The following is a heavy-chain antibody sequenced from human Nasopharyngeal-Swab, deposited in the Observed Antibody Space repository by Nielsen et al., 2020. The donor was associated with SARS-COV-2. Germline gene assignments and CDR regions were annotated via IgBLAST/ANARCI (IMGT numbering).Heavy chain of an antibody. CDR1: GYTFTGYY. D-gene: IGHD6-19*01. Sequence: ASVKVSCKASGYTFTGYYMHWVRQAPGQGLDWMGRINPNSGGPNYAQKFQGRVTMTRDTSISTAYMELSRLRSDDTAVYYCATDPTSVAGTGDYYYGMDVWGQGTTVTVSS. V-gene: IGHV1-2*06. CDR2: INPNSGGP. CDR3: ATDPTSVAGTGDYYYGMDV. J-gene: IGHJ6*02.